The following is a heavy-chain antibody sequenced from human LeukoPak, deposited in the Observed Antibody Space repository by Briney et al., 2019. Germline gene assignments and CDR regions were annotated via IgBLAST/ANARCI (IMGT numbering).Heavy chain of an antibody. J-gene: IGHJ3*02. CDR2: ISSSGSTI. Sequence: PGGSLRLSCAASAFTFSSYEMNWVRQAPGKGLEWVSYISSSGSTIYYTDSVKGRFTISRDNAKNSLYLQMNSLRAEDTAIYYCARDSSGWSHDAFDIWGQGTMVTVSS. D-gene: IGHD6-19*01. V-gene: IGHV3-48*03. CDR3: ARDSSGWSHDAFDI. CDR1: AFTFSSYE.